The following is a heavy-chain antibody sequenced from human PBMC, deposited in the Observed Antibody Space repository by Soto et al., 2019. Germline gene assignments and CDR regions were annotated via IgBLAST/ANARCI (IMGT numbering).Heavy chain of an antibody. V-gene: IGHV3-30-3*01. J-gene: IGHJ5*02. CDR3: ARDRGEQTPPNWFDP. Sequence: QVQLVESGGGVVQPGRSLRLSCAASGFTFRSYAMHWVRQAPGKGLEWVAVISYDGSNKYYADSVKGRFTISRDNSKNTLYLQMNSLRAEDTAVYYCARDRGEQTPPNWFDPWGQGTLVTVSS. CDR1: GFTFRSYA. CDR2: ISYDGSNK. D-gene: IGHD3-16*01.